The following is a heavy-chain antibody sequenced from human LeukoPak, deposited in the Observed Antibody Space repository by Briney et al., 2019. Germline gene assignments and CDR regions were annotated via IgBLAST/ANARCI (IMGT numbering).Heavy chain of an antibody. D-gene: IGHD3-22*01. CDR3: ARVANYYDSSGYYYFDY. V-gene: IGHV3-30-3*01. CDR2: ISYDGSNK. J-gene: IGHJ4*02. Sequence: GGSLRLSCAASGFTFSSYAMHWVRQALGKGLEWVAVISYDGSNKYYADSVKGRFTISRDNSKNTLYLQMNSLRAEDTAVYYCARVANYYDSSGYYYFDYWGQGTLVTVSS. CDR1: GFTFSSYA.